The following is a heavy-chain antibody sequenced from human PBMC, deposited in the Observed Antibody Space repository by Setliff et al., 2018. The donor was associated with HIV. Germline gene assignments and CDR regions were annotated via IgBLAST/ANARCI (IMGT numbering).Heavy chain of an antibody. CDR1: GFTFSTYG. D-gene: IGHD3-16*01. CDR3: ARDYVWGRRAFDI. Sequence: GGSLRLSCEASGFTFSTYGMNWVRHAPGKGLEWVAQISSSGFPIYHADSVKGRFTISRDNSKNTLYLQMNSLRAEDTAVYYCARDYVWGRRAFDIWGPGTMVTVSS. J-gene: IGHJ3*02. V-gene: IGHV3-23*01. CDR2: ISSSGFPI.